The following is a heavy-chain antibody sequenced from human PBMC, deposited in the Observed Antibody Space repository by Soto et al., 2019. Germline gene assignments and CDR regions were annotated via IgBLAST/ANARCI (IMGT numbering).Heavy chain of an antibody. J-gene: IGHJ5*02. D-gene: IGHD6-13*01. CDR1: GYTFTSYG. V-gene: IGHV1-3*01. CDR3: VRRHVSATGIDWFDP. CDR2: INAANGDT. Sequence: ASVKVSCKASGYTFTSYGIHWVRQAPGQMLEWMGLINAANGDTKYSPKFQGRVTITRDTSSSTAYMELSSLRSEDTAVYYCVRRHVSATGIDWFDPGGQGTLVTVSS.